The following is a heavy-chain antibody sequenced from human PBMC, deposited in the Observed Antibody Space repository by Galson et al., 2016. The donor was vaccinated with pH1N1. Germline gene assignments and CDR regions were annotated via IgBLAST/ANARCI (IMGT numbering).Heavy chain of an antibody. Sequence: SLRLSCAASGFTFNKYWMTWVRQAPGKGLEWVANIKQDGLEKYYVDSVKGRFTISRDNSQNTVYLQMNSLRHEDTAVYYCAKPRGISITVTYDAFDLWGQGTMVTVSS. J-gene: IGHJ3*01. D-gene: IGHD2/OR15-2a*01. CDR3: AKPRGISITVTYDAFDL. CDR1: GFTFNKYW. V-gene: IGHV3-7*01. CDR2: IKQDGLEK.